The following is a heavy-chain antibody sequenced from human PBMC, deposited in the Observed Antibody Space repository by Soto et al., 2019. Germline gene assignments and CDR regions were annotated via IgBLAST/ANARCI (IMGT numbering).Heavy chain of an antibody. CDR1: VGSFSSGSYY. D-gene: IGHD6-19*01. CDR3: ASTRRGSGWYYYYYGMDV. CDR2: IYYSGST. Sequence: PSETLSVTCTVSVGSFSSGSYYWRWILQPPGKGLEWIGYIYYSGSTNYNPSLKSRVTISVDTSKNQFSLKLSSVTAADTAVYYCASTRRGSGWYYYYYGMDVWGQGTTVTVSS. J-gene: IGHJ6*02. V-gene: IGHV4-61*01.